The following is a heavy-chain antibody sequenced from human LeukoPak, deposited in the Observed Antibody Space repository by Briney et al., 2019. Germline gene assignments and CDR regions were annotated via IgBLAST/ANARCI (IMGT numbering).Heavy chain of an antibody. CDR1: GFTVSSNY. D-gene: IGHD4-17*01. V-gene: IGHV3-66*01. CDR3: ATYPTTVNY. CDR2: IWSGGDT. Sequence: GGSLRLSCAGSGFTVSSNYMSWVRQAPGKGLEWVSIIWSGGDTYYADSVKGRFTISRDNAKNTLYLQMNSLRAEDTAVYYCATYPTTVNYWGQGTLVTVSS. J-gene: IGHJ4*02.